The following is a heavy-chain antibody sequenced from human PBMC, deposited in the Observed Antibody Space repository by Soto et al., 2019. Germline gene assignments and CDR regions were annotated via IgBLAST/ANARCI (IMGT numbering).Heavy chain of an antibody. CDR3: ARGDYYDSSGYSYYFDY. J-gene: IGHJ4*02. D-gene: IGHD3-22*01. Sequence: QVQLQESGPGLVKPSQTLSLTCTVSGGSISSGDYYWSWIRQPPGKGLEWIGYIYYSGSTYYNPSPKSRVTISVDTSKNQFSLKLSSVTAADTAVYYCARGDYYDSSGYSYYFDYWGQGTLVTVSS. CDR2: IYYSGST. CDR1: GGSISSGDYY. V-gene: IGHV4-30-4*01.